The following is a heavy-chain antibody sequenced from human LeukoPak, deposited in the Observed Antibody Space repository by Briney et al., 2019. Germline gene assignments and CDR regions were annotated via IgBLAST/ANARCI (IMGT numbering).Heavy chain of an antibody. J-gene: IGHJ4*02. Sequence: PSETLSLTCTVFGGSISSYYWSWIRQPAGKGLEWIGRIYTSGSTNYNPSLKSRVTISVDKSKNQFSLKLSSVTAADTAVYYCARDSYDFWSGDNQGYFDYWGQGTLVTVSS. CDR3: ARDSYDFWSGDNQGYFDY. D-gene: IGHD3-3*01. CDR2: IYTSGST. V-gene: IGHV4-4*07. CDR1: GGSISSYY.